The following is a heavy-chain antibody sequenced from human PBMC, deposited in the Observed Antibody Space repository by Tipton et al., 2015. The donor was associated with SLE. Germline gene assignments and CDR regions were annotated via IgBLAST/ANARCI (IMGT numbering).Heavy chain of an antibody. D-gene: IGHD3-9*01. Sequence: TLSLTCAVYGGSFSGSYWTWIRQTPGKGLEWIAEINHSGTTNYNPSLKSRVTMATDTSKNHFSLKLTSLTAADTGLYYCARRSPRLGTSTRGWFDPWGQGILATVSS. J-gene: IGHJ5*02. CDR3: ARRSPRLGTSTRGWFDP. V-gene: IGHV4-34*01. CDR1: GGSFSGSY. CDR2: INHSGTT.